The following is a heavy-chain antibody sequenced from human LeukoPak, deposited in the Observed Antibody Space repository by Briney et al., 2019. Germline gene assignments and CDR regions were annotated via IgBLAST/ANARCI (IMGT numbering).Heavy chain of an antibody. CDR3: SCHDSYCSSTSCRNAVDY. J-gene: IGHJ4*02. V-gene: IGHV4-34*01. CDR2: INHSGST. D-gene: IGHD2-2*01. Sequence: PSETLSLTCAVYGGSFSGYYWSWIRQPPGKGLEWIGEINHSGSTNYNPSLKSRVTISVDTSKNQFSLKLSSVTAADTAVYYCSCHDSYCSSTSCRNAVDYWGQGTLVTVSS. CDR1: GGSFSGYY.